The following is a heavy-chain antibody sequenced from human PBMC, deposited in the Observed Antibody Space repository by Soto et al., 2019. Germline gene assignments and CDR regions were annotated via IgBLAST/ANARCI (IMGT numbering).Heavy chain of an antibody. CDR1: GFTFSSYG. V-gene: IGHV3-33*01. CDR3: ARATPPGSGRIDWYFDL. J-gene: IGHJ2*01. CDR2: IWYDGSNK. D-gene: IGHD2-15*01. Sequence: QVQLVESGGGVVQPGRSLRLSCAASGFTFSSYGMHWVRQAPGKGLEWVAVIWYDGSNKYYADSVKGRFTISRDNSKNTLYLQMNSLRAEDTAVYYCARATPPGSGRIDWYFDLWGRGPLVTVSS.